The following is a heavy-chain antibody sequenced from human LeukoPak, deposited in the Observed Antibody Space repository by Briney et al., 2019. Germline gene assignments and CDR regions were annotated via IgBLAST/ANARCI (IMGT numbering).Heavy chain of an antibody. D-gene: IGHD3-10*01. J-gene: IGHJ6*04. Sequence: ASVKVSCKASGYTFGSYALYWVRQAPGQTLECMGWISPGNGNTEYSQKLQDRVTITRDTSANTAYMELSSLRSEDTAVYYCARCDYYGSGTYYNVGHLYKMDVWGKGTTVTVSS. CDR3: ARCDYYGSGTYYNVGHLYKMDV. CDR1: GYTFGSYA. CDR2: ISPGNGNT. V-gene: IGHV1-3*01.